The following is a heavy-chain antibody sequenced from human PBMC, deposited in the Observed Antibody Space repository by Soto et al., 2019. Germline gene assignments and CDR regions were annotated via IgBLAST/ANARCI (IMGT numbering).Heavy chain of an antibody. Sequence: GGSELSCAASGFTFSSYGMHWVRQAPGKGLEWVAVISYDGSNKYYADSVKGRFTISRDNSKNTLYLQMNSLRAEDTAVYYCARERGPPAIDAFDIWGQGTMVTVSS. J-gene: IGHJ3*02. CDR2: ISYDGSNK. CDR1: GFTFSSYG. CDR3: ARERGPPAIDAFDI. V-gene: IGHV3-30*03.